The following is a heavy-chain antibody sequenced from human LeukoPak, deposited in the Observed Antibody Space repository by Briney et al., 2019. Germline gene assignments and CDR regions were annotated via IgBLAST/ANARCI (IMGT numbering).Heavy chain of an antibody. J-gene: IGHJ3*02. V-gene: IGHV4-4*07. D-gene: IGHD3-22*01. CDR2: IYTSRST. CDR3: ARVIGYDSSGYYHMDAFDI. Sequence: SETLSLTCTVSGGSISSYYWSWIRQPAGKGLEWIGRIYTSRSTNYNPSLKSRVTMSVDTSKNQFSLKLSSVTAADTAVYYCARVIGYDSSGYYHMDAFDIWGQGTMVTVSS. CDR1: GGSISSYY.